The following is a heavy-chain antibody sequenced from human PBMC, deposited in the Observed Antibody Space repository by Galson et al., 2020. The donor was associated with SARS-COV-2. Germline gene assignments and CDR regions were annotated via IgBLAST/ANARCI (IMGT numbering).Heavy chain of an antibody. J-gene: IGHJ4*02. V-gene: IGHV2-70*01. D-gene: IGHD5-12*01. CDR2: NDWDNDN. CDR3: ARMADGYGGYDYGSSPFDY. Sequence: SGPTQVKPTQPLTLTCTFSGLSLTTSGMDATWIRQPPGKALKWQALNDWDNDNYYSTSLKTRLTISGDNSKSQVFLTMTNMDPEDTATYYCARMADGYGGYDYGSSPFDYWGQGTLVTVSS. CDR1: GLSLTTSGMD.